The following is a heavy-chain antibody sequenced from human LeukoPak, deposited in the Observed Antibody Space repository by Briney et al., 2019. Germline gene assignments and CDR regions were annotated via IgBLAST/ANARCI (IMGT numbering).Heavy chain of an antibody. CDR2: IIPIFGTA. J-gene: IGHJ4*02. V-gene: IGHV1-69*13. Sequence: SVTVSCKASGGTFSSYAISWVRQAPGQGLEWMGGIIPIFGTANYAQKFQGRVTITADESTSTAYMELSSLRSEDTAVYYCATERGLGSRGFGYWGQGTLVTVSS. CDR3: ATERGLGSRGFGY. CDR1: GGTFSSYA. D-gene: IGHD1-26*01.